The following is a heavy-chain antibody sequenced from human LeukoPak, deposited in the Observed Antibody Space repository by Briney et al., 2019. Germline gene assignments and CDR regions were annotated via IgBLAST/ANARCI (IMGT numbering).Heavy chain of an antibody. J-gene: IGHJ4*02. CDR3: ARDNWKDC. D-gene: IGHD1-20*01. CDR2: ISPGSTTV. CDR1: GFTFSKYS. Sequence: GGSLRLSCAASGFTFSKYSMTWVRQAPGKGLEWVSYISPGSTTVYYADSVKGRFAISRDNAKNSLYLQMSSLRVEDTAIYYCARDNWKDCWGQGTLVTVSS. V-gene: IGHV3-48*04.